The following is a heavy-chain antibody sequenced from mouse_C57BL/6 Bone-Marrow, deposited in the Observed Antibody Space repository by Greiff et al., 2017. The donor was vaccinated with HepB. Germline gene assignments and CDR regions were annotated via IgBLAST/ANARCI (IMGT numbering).Heavy chain of an antibody. D-gene: IGHD1-1*01. V-gene: IGHV14-4*01. J-gene: IGHJ3*01. CDR1: GFNIKDDY. Sequence: VQLQQSGAELVRPGASVKLSCTASGFNIKDDYMHWVKQRPEQGLEWIGWIDPENGDTESASKFQGKATIKADTSSNTAYLQLSSLTSEDTAVYYCTTYYFGSSYGWGQGPLVTVSA. CDR3: TTYYFGSSYG. CDR2: IDPENGDT.